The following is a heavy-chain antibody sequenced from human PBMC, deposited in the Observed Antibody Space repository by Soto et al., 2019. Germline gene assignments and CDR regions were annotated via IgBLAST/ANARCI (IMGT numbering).Heavy chain of an antibody. Sequence: SETLSLTCTVSGGSISSGEYFWTWIRQLPGKGLEWMGYIYFSGSAYYNPSLKSRLTMSLDTSENQFSLRLTSVTAADTGLYICARDDYLTNHAYDYWGQGILVTVSS. J-gene: IGHJ4*02. CDR2: IYFSGSA. V-gene: IGHV4-31*03. CDR1: GGSISSGEYF. CDR3: ARDDYLTNHAYDY. D-gene: IGHD4-17*01.